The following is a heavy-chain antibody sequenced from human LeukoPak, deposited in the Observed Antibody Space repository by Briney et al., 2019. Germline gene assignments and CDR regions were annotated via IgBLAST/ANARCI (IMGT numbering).Heavy chain of an antibody. Sequence: GGSLRLSCAASGFTFSSYWMHWVRQAPGKGLVWVSRINSDGSSTSYADSVKGRFTISRDNAKNTLYLQMNSLRAEDTAVYYCAKDREQWLVQGWFDPWGQGTLVTVSS. V-gene: IGHV3-74*01. CDR2: INSDGSST. CDR3: AKDREQWLVQGWFDP. D-gene: IGHD6-19*01. J-gene: IGHJ5*02. CDR1: GFTFSSYW.